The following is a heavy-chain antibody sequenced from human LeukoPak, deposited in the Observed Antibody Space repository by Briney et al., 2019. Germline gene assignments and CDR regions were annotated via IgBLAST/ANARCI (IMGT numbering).Heavy chain of an antibody. CDR2: IYYSGST. Sequence: SETLSLTCTVSGGSISSYYWSWIRQPPGEGLEWIGYIYYSGSTNYNPSLKSRVTISVDTSKNQFSLKLSSVTAADTAVYYCARSAISNYYYYYYMDVWGKGTTVTVSS. CDR1: GGSISSYY. CDR3: ARSAISNYYYYYYMDV. V-gene: IGHV4-59*01. J-gene: IGHJ6*03. D-gene: IGHD3-3*01.